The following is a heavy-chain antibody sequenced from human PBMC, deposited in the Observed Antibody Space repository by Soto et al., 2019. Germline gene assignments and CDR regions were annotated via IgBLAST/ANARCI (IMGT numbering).Heavy chain of an antibody. CDR3: AADAVGDTEAFDY. V-gene: IGHV1-58*02. CDR1: GFTFTSSA. J-gene: IGHJ4*02. Sequence: QMQLVQSGPEVKKPGTSVKVSCKASGFTFTSSAMQWVRQARGQRLEWIGWLVVGSGNTNYAQKFQERVTITTDMSASAAYMELSSLRSEDTAVYYCAADAVGDTEAFDYWGQGTLVTVSS. CDR2: LVVGSGNT. D-gene: IGHD1-26*01.